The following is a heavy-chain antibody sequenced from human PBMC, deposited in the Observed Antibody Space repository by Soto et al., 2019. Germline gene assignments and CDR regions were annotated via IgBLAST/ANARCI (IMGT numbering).Heavy chain of an antibody. CDR3: ARALSSIWYHYYYMDV. V-gene: IGHV3-13*01. CDR1: GFTFSSYD. CDR2: IGTAGDT. Sequence: PGGSLRLSCAASGFTFSSYDMHWVRQATGKGLEWVSAIGTAGDTYYPGSVKGRFTISRENAKNSLYLQMNSLRAGDTAVYYCARALSSIWYHYYYMDVWGKGTTVTVSS. J-gene: IGHJ6*03. D-gene: IGHD6-13*01.